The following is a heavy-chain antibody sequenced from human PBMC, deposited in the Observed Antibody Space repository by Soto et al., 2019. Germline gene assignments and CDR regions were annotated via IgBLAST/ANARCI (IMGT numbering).Heavy chain of an antibody. CDR3: ARDRISSWYETSPGAFDV. D-gene: IGHD6-13*01. J-gene: IGHJ3*01. Sequence: SETLSLTCTVSGGSITTGGYYWSWIRQLPGKGLEWIGHRYYSESTYYNPSLKSRVSISVDKSYNQLSLKLNSVTAADTAVYYCARDRISSWYETSPGAFDVWGQGTMVTVSS. CDR1: GGSITTGGYY. V-gene: IGHV4-31*03. CDR2: RYYSEST.